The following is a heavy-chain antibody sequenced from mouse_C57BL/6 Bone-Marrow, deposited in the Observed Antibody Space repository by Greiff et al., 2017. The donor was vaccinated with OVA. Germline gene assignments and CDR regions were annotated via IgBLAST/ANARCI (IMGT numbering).Heavy chain of an antibody. D-gene: IGHD1-1*01. V-gene: IGHV1-50*01. Sequence: QVQLQQPGAELVKPGASVKLSCKASGYTFTSYWMQWVKQRPGQGLEWLGEIDPSDSYTNYNQKFKGKATLTVDTSSSTAYMQLSSLTSEDSAVYYCARDGIYYGSSYWYFDVWGTGTTVTVSS. CDR2: IDPSDSYT. J-gene: IGHJ1*03. CDR3: ARDGIYYGSSYWYFDV. CDR1: GYTFTSYW.